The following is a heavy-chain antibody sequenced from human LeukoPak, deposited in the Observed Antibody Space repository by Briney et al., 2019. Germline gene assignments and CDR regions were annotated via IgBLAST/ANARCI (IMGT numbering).Heavy chain of an antibody. J-gene: IGHJ5*02. CDR3: ARHYGP. D-gene: IGHD3-16*01. CDR1: RGSFSGYF. V-gene: IGHV4-34*01. Sequence: SETLSLTCAVYRGSFSGYFWSWIRQPPGKGLEWIGEINHSGSTNYNPSLKSRVTISVDTSKNQFSLKLSSVTAADTAIYYCARHYGPWGQGTLVTVSS. CDR2: INHSGST.